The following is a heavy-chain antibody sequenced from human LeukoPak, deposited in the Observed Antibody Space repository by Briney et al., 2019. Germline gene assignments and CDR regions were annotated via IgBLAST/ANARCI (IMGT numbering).Heavy chain of an antibody. V-gene: IGHV3-9*01. CDR1: GFTFDDYA. D-gene: IGHD3-22*01. CDR3: AKSAAIDSSGYSYYFDY. CDR2: ISWNSGSI. J-gene: IGHJ4*02. Sequence: GRSLRLSCAASGFTFDDYAMHWVRQAPGKGLEWVSGISWNSGSIGYADSVKGRFTISRDNAKNSLYLQMNSLRAEDTALYYCAKSAAIDSSGYSYYFDYWGQGTLVTVSS.